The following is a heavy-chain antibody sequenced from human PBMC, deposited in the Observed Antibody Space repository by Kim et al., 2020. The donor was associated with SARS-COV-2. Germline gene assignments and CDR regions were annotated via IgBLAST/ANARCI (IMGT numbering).Heavy chain of an antibody. D-gene: IGHD2-21*01. CDR2: KSDGRVA. Sequence: KSDGRVATYADSVKGRFTISRDNARNTLYLQMNSLRAEDTAVYYCAALKIDWGQGTLVTVSS. V-gene: IGHV3-74*03. J-gene: IGHJ4*02. CDR3: AALKID.